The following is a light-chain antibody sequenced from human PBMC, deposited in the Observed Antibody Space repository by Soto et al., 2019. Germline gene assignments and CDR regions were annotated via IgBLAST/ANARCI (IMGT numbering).Light chain of an antibody. Sequence: EIVLTQSPATLSLSPGERATLSCRASQSISTYLAWYQHKPGQAPRLLIYDASSRAAGIPDRFSGSGSGTDFTLTISRLEPEDFAVYYCQQYNNWPITFGQGTRLEIK. CDR3: QQYNNWPIT. CDR1: QSISTY. V-gene: IGKV3-11*01. CDR2: DAS. J-gene: IGKJ5*01.